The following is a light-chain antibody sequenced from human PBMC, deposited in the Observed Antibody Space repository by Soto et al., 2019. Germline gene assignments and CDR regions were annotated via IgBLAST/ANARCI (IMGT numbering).Light chain of an antibody. V-gene: IGKV1-12*01. CDR2: TGY. CDR3: QQANSFPIP. J-gene: IGKJ4*01. Sequence: IQMTQSPSSVSASGGDRVSRTCRASQGISSWLDWDQQNPGRDPKLLIYTGYSLQSGVPSRFSGSGSGTDFPLTLSSLQTEDGATCYCQQANSFPIPFGGGTKVDI. CDR1: QGISSW.